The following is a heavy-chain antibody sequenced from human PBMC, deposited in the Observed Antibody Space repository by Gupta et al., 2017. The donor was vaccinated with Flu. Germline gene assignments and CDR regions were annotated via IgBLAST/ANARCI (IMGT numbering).Heavy chain of an antibody. V-gene: IGHV3-7*04. J-gene: IGHJ4*02. CDR3: ARGGQAGLGDY. Sequence: EVHLVDSGRDLVQPGGSLRLSCIASGFSFRESWMTWVRQAPGKGLQWLANIKGDGSEKYYADSVKGRFTISRDNAANSLFLQMDYLRADDTAVYFCARGGQAGLGDYWGQGTLVSVSS. CDR2: IKGDGSEK. CDR1: GFSFRESW.